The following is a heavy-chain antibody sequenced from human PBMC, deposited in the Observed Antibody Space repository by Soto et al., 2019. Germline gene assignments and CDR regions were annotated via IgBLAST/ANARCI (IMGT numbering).Heavy chain of an antibody. CDR2: IKTDASEK. CDR1: GFTLRSYW. D-gene: IGHD3-10*01. CDR3: ARDSGDGSGSSVNHYLDC. Sequence: EEQLVASGGGLVQPGGSLRLSCAASGFTLRSYWMSWVRQAPGKGLEWLATIKTDASEKKYVDSVKGRFTVTRDKAKNSLVLHMDSLRAEDTAVYYCARDSGDGSGSSVNHYLDCWGRGTLVTVSS. V-gene: IGHV3-7*01. J-gene: IGHJ4*01.